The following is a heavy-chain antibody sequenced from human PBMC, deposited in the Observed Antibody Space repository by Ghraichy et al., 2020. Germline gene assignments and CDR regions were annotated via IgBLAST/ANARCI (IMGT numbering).Heavy chain of an antibody. CDR3: AKDTAAGTLGWYFDL. J-gene: IGHJ2*01. Sequence: GGSLRLSCAASGFTFSSYAMSWVRQAPGKGLEWVSTISGSGGNTYYADSVKGRFTISRDNSRNTLYLQMNSLRAEDTAVYYCAKDTAAGTLGWYFDLWGRGTLVTVSS. V-gene: IGHV3-23*01. CDR2: ISGSGGNT. D-gene: IGHD6-13*01. CDR1: GFTFSSYA.